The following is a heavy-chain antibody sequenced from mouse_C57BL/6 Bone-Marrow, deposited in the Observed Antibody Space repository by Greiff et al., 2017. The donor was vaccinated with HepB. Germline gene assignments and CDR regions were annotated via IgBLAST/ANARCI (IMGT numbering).Heavy chain of an antibody. CDR1: GFTFSSYT. CDR3: ARRGRIYYGNFDV. D-gene: IGHD2-1*01. CDR2: ISGGGGNT. V-gene: IGHV5-9*01. Sequence: EVKVEESGGGLVKPGGSLKLSCAASGFTFSSYTMSWVRQTPEKRLEWVATISGGGGNTYYPDSVKGRFTISRDNAKNTLYLQMSSLRSEDTALYYCARRGRIYYGNFDVWGTGTTVTVSS. J-gene: IGHJ1*03.